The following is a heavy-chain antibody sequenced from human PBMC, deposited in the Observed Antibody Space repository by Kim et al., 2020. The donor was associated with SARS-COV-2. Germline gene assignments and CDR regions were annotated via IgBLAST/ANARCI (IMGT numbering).Heavy chain of an antibody. V-gene: IGHV3-33*05. CDR2: ISYDGSNK. CDR3: AREGNYYDSSGYYPSRAFDI. Sequence: GGSLRLSCAASGFTFSSYGMHWVRQAPGKGLEWVAVISYDGSNKYYADSVKGRFTISRDNSKNTLYLQMNSLRAEDTAVYYCAREGNYYDSSGYYPSRAFDIWGQGTMVTVSS. D-gene: IGHD3-22*01. CDR1: GFTFSSYG. J-gene: IGHJ3*02.